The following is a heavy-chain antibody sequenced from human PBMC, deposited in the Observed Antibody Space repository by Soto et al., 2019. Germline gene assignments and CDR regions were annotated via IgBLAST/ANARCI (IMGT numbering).Heavy chain of an antibody. CDR1: GFTFSNAW. V-gene: IGHV3-15*01. CDR3: TTDWGHYYDSSGYYHFDY. J-gene: IGHJ4*02. D-gene: IGHD3-22*01. CDR2: IKSKTAGGTT. Sequence: PGGSLRLSCAASGFTFSNAWMSWVRQAPGKGLEWVGRIKSKTAGGTTDYAAPLKGRLTISRDDSKNTLYLQMNSLKTEDTAVYYCTTDWGHYYDSSGYYHFDYWGQGTLVTVS.